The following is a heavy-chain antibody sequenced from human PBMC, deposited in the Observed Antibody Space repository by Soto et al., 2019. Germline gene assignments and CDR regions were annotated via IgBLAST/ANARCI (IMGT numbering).Heavy chain of an antibody. CDR1: GYTFTSYA. Sequence: ASVKVSCKAAGYTFTSYAMHWVRQAPGQMLEWMGWINAGNGNTKYSQKFQGRVTITRDTSASTAYMELSSLRSEDTAVYYCVTNRAAAGTILSRNYYYGMDVWGQGTTVTVSS. V-gene: IGHV1-3*01. D-gene: IGHD6-13*01. CDR3: VTNRAAAGTILSRNYYYGMDV. J-gene: IGHJ6*02. CDR2: INAGNGNT.